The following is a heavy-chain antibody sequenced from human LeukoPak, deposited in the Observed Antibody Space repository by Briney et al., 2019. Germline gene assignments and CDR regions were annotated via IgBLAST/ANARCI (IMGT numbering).Heavy chain of an antibody. CDR1: GGSFSGYY. CDR3: AKRPRDTSGYYLGAFDG. J-gene: IGHJ3*01. Sequence: ETLSLTCAVYGGSFSGYYWSWIRQPPGKGLEWVSAISASGGDTYYADSVKGRFTISRDNSKNTLYLHMSSLRAEDTAVYFCAKRPRDTSGYYLGAFDGWGQGTTVTVSS. CDR2: ISASGGDT. D-gene: IGHD3-22*01. V-gene: IGHV3-23*01.